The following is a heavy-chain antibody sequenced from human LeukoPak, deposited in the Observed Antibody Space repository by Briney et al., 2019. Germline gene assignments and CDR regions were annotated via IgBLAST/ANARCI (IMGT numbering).Heavy chain of an antibody. CDR3: AADSGYSYGLFDY. Sequence: SVKVSCQASGGTFSSYAISWVGQAPGQGLEWMGGMIPIFGTANYAQKFQGRVTITADKSTSTAYMALSSLRSEDTAVYYCAADSGYSYGLFDYWGQGTLVPVSS. CDR2: MIPIFGTA. CDR1: GGTFSSYA. V-gene: IGHV1-69*06. J-gene: IGHJ4*02. D-gene: IGHD5-18*01.